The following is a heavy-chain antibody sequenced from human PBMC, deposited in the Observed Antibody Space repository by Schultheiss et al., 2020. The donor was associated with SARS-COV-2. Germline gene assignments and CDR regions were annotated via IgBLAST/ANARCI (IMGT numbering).Heavy chain of an antibody. J-gene: IGHJ4*02. Sequence: SETLSLTCAVYGGSFSGYYWSWIRQPPGKGLEWIGEINHSGSTNYNPSLKSRVTISVDTSKNQFSLKLSSVTAADTAVYYCARKPAAIPFDYWGQGTLVTVSS. V-gene: IGHV4-34*01. D-gene: IGHD2-2*02. CDR1: GGSFSGYY. CDR2: INHSGST. CDR3: ARKPAAIPFDY.